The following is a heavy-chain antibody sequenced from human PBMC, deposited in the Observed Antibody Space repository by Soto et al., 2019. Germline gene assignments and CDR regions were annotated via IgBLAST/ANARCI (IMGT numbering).Heavy chain of an antibody. J-gene: IGHJ4*02. CDR1: GYTFTGYY. CDR2: IWYDGSNK. D-gene: IGHD3-22*01. CDR3: ARDTGDYYDSSGYRYYFDY. V-gene: IGHV3-33*01. Sequence: SWKASGYTFTGYYMHWVRQAPGKGLEWVAVIWYDGSNKYYADSVKGRFTISRDNSKNTLYLQMNSLRAEDTAVYYCARDTGDYYDSSGYRYYFDYWGQGTLVTVSS.